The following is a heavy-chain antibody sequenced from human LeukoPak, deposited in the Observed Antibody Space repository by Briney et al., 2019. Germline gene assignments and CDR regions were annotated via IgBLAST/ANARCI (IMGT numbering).Heavy chain of an antibody. CDR1: GGSISSYY. V-gene: IGHV4-59*01. D-gene: IGHD3-22*01. J-gene: IGHJ4*02. Sequence: SETLSLTCTVSGGSISSYYWSWIRQPPGKGLEWMGYIYYSGSTNYNPSLKSRVTISVDTSKNQFSLKLSSVTAAGTAVYYCARGYRSGYYPGWGQGALVTVSS. CDR3: ARGYRSGYYPG. CDR2: IYYSGST.